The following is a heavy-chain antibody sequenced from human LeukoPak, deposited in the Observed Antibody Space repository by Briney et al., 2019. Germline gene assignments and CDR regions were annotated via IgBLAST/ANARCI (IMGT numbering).Heavy chain of an antibody. Sequence: GSLRLSCAASGFTFSSYAMHWVRQAPGKGLKWVAVISYDGSNKYYADSVKGRFTISRDNSKNTLYLQMNSLRAEDTAVYYCARDGEKQWLGPFDYWGQGTLVTVSS. CDR1: GFTFSSYA. D-gene: IGHD6-19*01. CDR2: ISYDGSNK. J-gene: IGHJ4*02. V-gene: IGHV3-30*04. CDR3: ARDGEKQWLGPFDY.